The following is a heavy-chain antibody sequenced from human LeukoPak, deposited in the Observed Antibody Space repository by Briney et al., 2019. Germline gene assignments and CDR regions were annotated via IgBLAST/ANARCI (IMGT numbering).Heavy chain of an antibody. CDR1: GYTFTSYG. CDR3: ARDRMEAYCGGDCYPFDY. CDR2: ISAYNGNT. Sequence: ASVTVSCTASGYTFTSYGISWVRQAPGQGLEWMGWISAYNGNTNYAQKLQGRVTMTTDTSTSTAYMELRSLRSDDTAVYYCARDRMEAYCGGDCYPFDYWGQGTLVTVSS. D-gene: IGHD2-21*02. J-gene: IGHJ4*02. V-gene: IGHV1-18*01.